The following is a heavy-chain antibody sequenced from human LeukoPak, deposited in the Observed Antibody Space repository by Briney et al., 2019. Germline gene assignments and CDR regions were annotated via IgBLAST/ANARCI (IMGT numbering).Heavy chain of an antibody. CDR1: GFTFSSYA. V-gene: IGHV3-30-3*01. J-gene: IGHJ4*02. CDR2: ISYDGSNK. CDR3: TTDPVAGDY. Sequence: PGRSLRLSCAASGFTFSSYAMHWVRQAPGKGLEWVAVISYDGSNKYYADSVKGRFTISRDNSKNTLYLQMNSLKTEDTAVYYCTTDPVAGDYWGQGTLVTVSS. D-gene: IGHD6-19*01.